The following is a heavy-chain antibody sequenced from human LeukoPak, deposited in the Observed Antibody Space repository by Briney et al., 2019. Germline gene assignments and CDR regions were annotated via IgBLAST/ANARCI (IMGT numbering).Heavy chain of an antibody. Sequence: GGSLRLSCAASGFTFSSYAMSWVRQAPGKGLEWVSAISGSGGSTYYADSVKGRFTISRDNSKNTLYLQMNSLRAEDTAVYYCVGSYCGGDCSLNYYYYGMDVWGQGTTVTVSS. V-gene: IGHV3-23*01. CDR3: VGSYCGGDCSLNYYYYGMDV. J-gene: IGHJ6*02. CDR1: GFTFSSYA. D-gene: IGHD2-21*02. CDR2: ISGSGGST.